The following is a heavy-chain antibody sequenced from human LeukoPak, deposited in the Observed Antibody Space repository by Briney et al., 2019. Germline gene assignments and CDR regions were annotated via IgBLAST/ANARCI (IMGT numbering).Heavy chain of an antibody. CDR2: ISGSGGST. J-gene: IGHJ4*02. D-gene: IGHD3-10*01. CDR3: AKDGEGGDYYGSGSYLGGLDY. Sequence: GGSLRLSCAASGFTFSSYAMSWVRQAPGKGLEWVSAISGSGGSTYYADSVKGRFTISRDNSKNTLYLQMNSLRAEDTAVYYCAKDGEGGDYYGSGSYLGGLDYWGQGTLVTVSS. V-gene: IGHV3-23*01. CDR1: GFTFSSYA.